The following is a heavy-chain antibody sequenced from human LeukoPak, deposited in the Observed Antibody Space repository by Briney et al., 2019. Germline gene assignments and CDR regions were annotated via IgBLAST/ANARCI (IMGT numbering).Heavy chain of an antibody. CDR3: ARQGMVITSDYYYYGMDV. V-gene: IGHV4-39*01. CDR2: IYYSGST. Sequence: PSETLSLTCTVSGGSISSYYWGWIRQPPGKGLEWIGSIYYSGSTYYNPSLKSRVTISVDTSKNQFSLKLSSVTAADTAVYYCARQGMVITSDYYYYGMDVWGQGTTVTVSS. J-gene: IGHJ6*02. D-gene: IGHD3-3*01. CDR1: GGSISSYY.